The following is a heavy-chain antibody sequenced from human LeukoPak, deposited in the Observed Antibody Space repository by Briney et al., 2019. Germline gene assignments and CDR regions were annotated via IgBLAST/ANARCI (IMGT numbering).Heavy chain of an antibody. Sequence: SGPALVKPTQTPTLTCTFSGFSLVTSGMCGSWIRQPPGKALEWLALIDWDEDKYYSTSLKTRLTISQDTFKNQVVLTMTNMDPVDTATYYCARISAYGDYYFDYWGQGTLVTVSS. J-gene: IGHJ4*02. D-gene: IGHD4-17*01. CDR1: GFSLVTSGMC. CDR2: IDWDEDK. CDR3: ARISAYGDYYFDY. V-gene: IGHV2-70*01.